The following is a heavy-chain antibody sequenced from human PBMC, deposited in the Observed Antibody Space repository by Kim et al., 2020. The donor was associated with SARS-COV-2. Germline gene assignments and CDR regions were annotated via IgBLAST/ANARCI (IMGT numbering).Heavy chain of an antibody. V-gene: IGHV3-30*18. CDR2: ISYDGSHK. CDR1: GFTFSSYG. Sequence: GGSLRLSCAASGFTFSSYGMHWVRQAPGKGLEWVAVISYDGSHKYYADSVKGRFTISRDNSKNTLYLQMNSLRAEDTAVYYCAKAHENGGYSLYYYYYGMDVWGQGTTVTVSS. CDR3: AKAHENGGYSLYYYYYGMDV. D-gene: IGHD4-17*01. J-gene: IGHJ6*02.